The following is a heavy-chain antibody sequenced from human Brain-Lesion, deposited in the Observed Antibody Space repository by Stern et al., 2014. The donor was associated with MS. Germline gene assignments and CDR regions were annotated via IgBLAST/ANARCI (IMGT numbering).Heavy chain of an antibody. Sequence: EVQLVESGGDLVQPGRSLRLSCAAFGFTFDDYAMHWVRQAPGKGLEGVAGIKWNSGTFGYADSVKGRFTTSRDNAYSSLYLQMNSLRPEDTALYYCARDITGSSAYFAYWGQGTLVTVSS. J-gene: IGHJ4*02. CDR2: IKWNSGTF. D-gene: IGHD1-14*01. CDR1: GFTFDDYA. CDR3: ARDITGSSAYFAY. V-gene: IGHV3-9*01.